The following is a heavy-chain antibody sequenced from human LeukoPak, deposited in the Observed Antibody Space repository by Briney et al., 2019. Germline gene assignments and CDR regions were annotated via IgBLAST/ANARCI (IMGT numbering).Heavy chain of an antibody. CDR3: ARSSKWLDDAFDI. CDR1: GFIFSNCW. V-gene: IGHV3-7*01. Sequence: HPGGSLRLSCETSGFIFSNCWVTWVRQAPGKGLEWVANIKTDASEKYYADSVKGRFTISRDNAKMSLYLQMNSLRVEDTAVYYCARSSKWLDDAFDIWGQGTMVTVSS. CDR2: IKTDASEK. D-gene: IGHD6-19*01. J-gene: IGHJ3*02.